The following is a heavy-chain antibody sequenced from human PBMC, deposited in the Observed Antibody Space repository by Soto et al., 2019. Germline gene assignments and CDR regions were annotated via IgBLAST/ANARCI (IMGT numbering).Heavy chain of an antibody. CDR3: ARHSSNEEFDY. Sequence: LKISFKGSGYTFASSWIAWVRQMPGKGLEWMGIIFPGDSDTRYSPSFQGQVTISADKSISIAYLQWSSLKASDTAMYYCARHSSNEEFDYWGQGTLVTVSS. CDR1: GYTFASSW. J-gene: IGHJ4*02. V-gene: IGHV5-51*01. D-gene: IGHD1-1*01. CDR2: IFPGDSDT.